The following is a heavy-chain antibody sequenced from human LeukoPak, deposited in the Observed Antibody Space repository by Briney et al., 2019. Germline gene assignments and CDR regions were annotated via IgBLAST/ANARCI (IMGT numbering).Heavy chain of an antibody. CDR2: IDTEGGNI. CDR1: GFTFSNYC. J-gene: IGHJ5*02. D-gene: IGHD3-22*01. Sequence: GGSLRLSCAPSGFTFSNYCMHWVRQVPWKGLVCVSRIDTEGGNIIYSDSVGGRFSISRDNANKTLYLKMNSLRVEPTAAYYCPTSSYDSRCGPYDLWGEGTLVTASS. V-gene: IGHV3-74*01. CDR3: PTSSYDSRCGPYDL.